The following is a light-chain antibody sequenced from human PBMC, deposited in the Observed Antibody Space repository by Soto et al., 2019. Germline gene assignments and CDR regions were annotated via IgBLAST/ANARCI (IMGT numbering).Light chain of an antibody. CDR1: QSIKKW. V-gene: IGKV1-5*03. CDR3: KEYSIYLWT. CDR2: NAS. J-gene: IGKJ1*01. Sequence: DIQMTQSPSTLSASVGDRVTITCRASQSIKKWLAWYQQKPGRAPKLLIYNASNLETCVPSRFSVSGSGTEFPLTITSLKPDVFETYYCKEYSIYLWTFGKGTKGDIK.